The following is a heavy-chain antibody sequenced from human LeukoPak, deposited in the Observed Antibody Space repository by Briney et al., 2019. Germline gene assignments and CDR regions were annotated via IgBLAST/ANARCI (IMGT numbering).Heavy chain of an antibody. J-gene: IGHJ4*02. V-gene: IGHV3-23*01. CDR3: ARRAGAYSHPYDY. CDR1: GFTQNA. CDR2: ISRSGGNS. Sequence: PGGSLTLSCEASGFTQNAMGWVRQAPGKGLEWVASISRSGGNSHYADSVKGRFTISRDNSKNTMYLQMDSLRAEDTAVYYCARRAGAYSHPYDYWGQGTLVTVSS. D-gene: IGHD4/OR15-4a*01.